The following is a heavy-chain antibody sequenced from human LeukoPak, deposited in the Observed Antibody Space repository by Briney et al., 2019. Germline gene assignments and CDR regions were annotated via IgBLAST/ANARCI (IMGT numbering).Heavy chain of an antibody. J-gene: IGHJ4*02. V-gene: IGHV3-7*01. Sequence: PGGSLRLSCAASGFTFSSYWMSWVRQAPGKGLEWVANIKQDGSEKYYVDSVKGRFTISRDNAKNSLYLQMNSLSAEDTAGYYCAREDYGSGSYYTVLDCWGQGTLVTVSS. D-gene: IGHD3-10*01. CDR3: AREDYGSGSYYTVLDC. CDR2: IKQDGSEK. CDR1: GFTFSSYW.